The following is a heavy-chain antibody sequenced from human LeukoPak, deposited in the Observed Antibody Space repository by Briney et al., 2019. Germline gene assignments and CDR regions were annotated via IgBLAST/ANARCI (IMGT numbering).Heavy chain of an antibody. CDR2: IYTSGST. J-gene: IGHJ4*02. Sequence: SETLFLTCTVSGGSISSYYWSWIRQPAGKGLEWIGRIYTSGSTNYNPSLKSRVTMSVDTSKNQFSLKLSSVTAADTAVYYCARQIASAGTAGFDCWGQGALVTVSS. V-gene: IGHV4-4*07. CDR3: ARQIASAGTAGFDC. CDR1: GGSISSYY. D-gene: IGHD6-13*01.